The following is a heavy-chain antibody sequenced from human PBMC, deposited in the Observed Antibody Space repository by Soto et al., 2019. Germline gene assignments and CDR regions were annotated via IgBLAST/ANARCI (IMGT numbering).Heavy chain of an antibody. CDR2: ISYDGSNK. D-gene: IGHD2-15*01. CDR3: ARGESNCSGGSCYSFTYYYYGMDV. Sequence: QVQLVESGGGVVQPGRFLRLSCAASGFTFSSYAMHWVRQAPGKGLEWVAVISYDGSNKYYADSVKGRFTISRDNSKNTLYLQMNSLRAEDTAVYYCARGESNCSGGSCYSFTYYYYGMDVWGQGTTVTVSS. J-gene: IGHJ6*02. V-gene: IGHV3-30-3*01. CDR1: GFTFSSYA.